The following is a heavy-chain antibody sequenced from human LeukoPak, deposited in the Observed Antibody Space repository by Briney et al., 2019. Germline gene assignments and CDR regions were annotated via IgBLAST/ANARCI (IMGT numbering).Heavy chain of an antibody. CDR3: AKDRGLADSSGYYDY. J-gene: IGHJ4*02. Sequence: GGSLRLSCAASGFTFSSYGMHWVRQAPGKGLEWVAFIRYDGSNKYYADSVKGRFTISRDNSKNTLYLQMNSLRAEDTAVYYCAKDRGLADSSGYYDYWGQGTLVTVSS. CDR1: GFTFSSYG. V-gene: IGHV3-30*02. CDR2: IRYDGSNK. D-gene: IGHD3-22*01.